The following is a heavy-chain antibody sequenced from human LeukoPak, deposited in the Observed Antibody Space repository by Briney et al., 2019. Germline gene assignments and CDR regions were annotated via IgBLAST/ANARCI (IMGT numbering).Heavy chain of an antibody. V-gene: IGHV5-51*01. CDR1: GYSFTSYW. J-gene: IGHJ4*02. D-gene: IGHD2-15*01. CDR2: IYPGDSDT. Sequence: GESLKISCKGSGYSFTSYWIGWVRQMPGKGLEWMGIIYPGDSDTRYSPPFQGQVTISADKSISTAYLQWSSLKASDTAMYYCARQALVAATPPDYWGQGTLVTVSS. CDR3: ARQALVAATPPDY.